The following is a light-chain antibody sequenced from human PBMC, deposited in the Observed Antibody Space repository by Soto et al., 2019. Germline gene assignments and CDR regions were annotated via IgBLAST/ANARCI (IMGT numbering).Light chain of an antibody. CDR3: QKYNSDPLT. Sequence: DVQMTQSPSSLSASVGDRVTITCRATQGISNYLAWYQQKPGKVPKLLISASSVLQSGVPSRFSGSGFGTDFTLTISGLQPEDVATYYCQKYNSDPLTFGGGTKVEIK. CDR1: QGISNY. J-gene: IGKJ4*01. V-gene: IGKV1-27*01. CDR2: ASS.